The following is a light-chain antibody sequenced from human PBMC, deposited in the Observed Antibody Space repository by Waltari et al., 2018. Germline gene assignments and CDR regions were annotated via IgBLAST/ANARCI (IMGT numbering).Light chain of an antibody. Sequence: EAMMTQSPDTLSVSPGDRATPPCRASQSVSNNVAWFQQKPGQAPSLLIYDASTRATGVPARFSGSGSGTEFTLTISSLQTEDFAVYYCQQYNNWPLYTFGQGTKLEIK. J-gene: IGKJ2*01. V-gene: IGKV3-15*01. CDR2: DAS. CDR1: QSVSNN. CDR3: QQYNNWPLYT.